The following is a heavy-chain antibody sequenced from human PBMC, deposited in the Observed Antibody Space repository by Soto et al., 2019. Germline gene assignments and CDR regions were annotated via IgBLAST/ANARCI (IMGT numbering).Heavy chain of an antibody. CDR3: VKPMSLRYFGSDFDF. CDR1: GFTFGSYT. D-gene: IGHD3-9*01. Sequence: GGSLRLSCAASGFTFGSYTMNWVRQAPGKGLEWVSGVSGSGGSRNYADSVKGRFTISRDNSKNTLSLQMNSVRVDDTAVYYCVKPMSLRYFGSDFDFWGQGILVTVSS. V-gene: IGHV3-23*01. J-gene: IGHJ4*02. CDR2: VSGSGGSR.